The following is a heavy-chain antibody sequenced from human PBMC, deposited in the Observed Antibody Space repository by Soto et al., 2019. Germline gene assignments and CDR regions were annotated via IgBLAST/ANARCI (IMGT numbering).Heavy chain of an antibody. CDR3: ASDGLRLRDAFDI. CDR1: GDSTNGGDYY. V-gene: IGHV4-30-4*01. Sequence: SETLSLTCSVSGDSTNGGDYYWNWIRQSPVKGLEWIGHIHDGGSIYYNPSLESRVTISLDRSENQFSLKLTSVTAADTAVYYCASDGLRLRDAFDIWGLGTMVTVSS. D-gene: IGHD5-12*01. J-gene: IGHJ3*02. CDR2: IHDGGSI.